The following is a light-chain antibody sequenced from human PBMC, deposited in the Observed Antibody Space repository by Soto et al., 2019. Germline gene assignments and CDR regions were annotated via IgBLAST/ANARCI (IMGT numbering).Light chain of an antibody. J-gene: IGLJ3*02. CDR3: QSYDSGLSGHWV. CDR2: DNT. CDR1: SSNLGAGYD. Sequence: QSVLTQPPSMSGAPGQRVTMSCTGSSSNLGAGYDVHWYQRLPGAAPKLIIYDNTHRPSGVPNRFSGSKSGTSASLAITGLQAEDEADYYCQSYDSGLSGHWVFVGGTKLTVL. V-gene: IGLV1-40*01.